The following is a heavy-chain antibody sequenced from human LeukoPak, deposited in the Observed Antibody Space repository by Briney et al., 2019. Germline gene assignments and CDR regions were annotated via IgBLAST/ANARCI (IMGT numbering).Heavy chain of an antibody. CDR2: ISYDGSNK. V-gene: IGHV3-30*18. D-gene: IGHD3-10*01. J-gene: IGHJ3*02. CDR1: GFTFSSYG. Sequence: PGGSLRLSCAASGFTFSSYGMHWVRQAPGKVLEWVAVISYDGSNKYYADSVKGRFTISRDNSKNTLYLQMNSLRAEDTAVYYCAKPTELLWFGELFKDAFDIWGQGTMVTVSS. CDR3: AKPTELLWFGELFKDAFDI.